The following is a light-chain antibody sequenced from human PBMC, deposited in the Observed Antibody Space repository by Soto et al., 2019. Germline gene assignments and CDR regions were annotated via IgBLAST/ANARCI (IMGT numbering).Light chain of an antibody. Sequence: EIVLTQSPATLSLSPGERATLSCSASQSVSSYLVWYQQKPGQAPRLLIYDASNRATGIPARFSGSGSGTDFTLTISSLDPEDCAVYYCQQRSDWPITFGQGTRLEIK. CDR3: QQRSDWPIT. J-gene: IGKJ5*01. V-gene: IGKV3-11*01. CDR2: DAS. CDR1: QSVSSY.